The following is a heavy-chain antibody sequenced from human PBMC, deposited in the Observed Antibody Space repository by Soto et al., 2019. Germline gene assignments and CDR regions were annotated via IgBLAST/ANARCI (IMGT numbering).Heavy chain of an antibody. CDR3: ARVISGRRPPHRSWYFDL. V-gene: IGHV1-69*12. CDR2: SIPIFGTA. CDR1: GGTFSSYA. D-gene: IGHD1-26*01. Sequence: QVQLVQSGAEVKKPGSSVKVSCKASGGTFSSYAISWVRQAPGQGLEGMGGSIPIFGTANYAQKFQGRVTMTADESTSRAYLELSSLISEDTAVYYCARVISGRRPPHRSWYFDLWGRGTLVTVSS. J-gene: IGHJ2*01.